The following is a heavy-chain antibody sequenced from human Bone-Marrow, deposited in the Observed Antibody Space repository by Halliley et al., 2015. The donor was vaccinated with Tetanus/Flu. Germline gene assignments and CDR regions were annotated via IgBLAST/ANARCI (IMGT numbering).Heavy chain of an antibody. V-gene: IGHV4-31*02. CDR2: ISYSGSA. D-gene: IGHD4-17*01. J-gene: IGHJ5*02. Sequence: LRLSCTVSGGSIRSGNFYWSWIRQHPGKGLEWIGYISYSGSAYSKPSLESRVTISLDRSKNQFSLKMNSVTAADTAVYYCARGPTVTARGNWFDPWGQGTLVIVSS. CDR1: GGSIRSGNFY. CDR3: ARGPTVTARGNWFDP.